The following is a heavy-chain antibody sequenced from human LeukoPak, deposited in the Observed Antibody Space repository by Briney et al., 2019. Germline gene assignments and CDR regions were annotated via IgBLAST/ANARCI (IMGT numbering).Heavy chain of an antibody. CDR2: IWYDGSNK. D-gene: IGHD3-10*01. CDR3: AARDYYGPDY. Sequence: GGSLRLSCAASGFTFSSYGMHWVRQAPGKGLEWGAVIWYDGSNKYYADSVKGRFTISRDNSKNTLYLQMNSLRAEDTAVYYCAARDYYGPDYWGQGTLVTVSS. J-gene: IGHJ4*02. CDR1: GFTFSSYG. V-gene: IGHV3-33*01.